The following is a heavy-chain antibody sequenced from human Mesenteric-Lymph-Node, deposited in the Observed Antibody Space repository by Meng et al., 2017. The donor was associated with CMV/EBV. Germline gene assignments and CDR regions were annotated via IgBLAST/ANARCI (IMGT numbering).Heavy chain of an antibody. J-gene: IGHJ4*02. CDR3: ARALPAATLDY. CDR2: ISSSSSYI. D-gene: IGHD2-2*01. CDR1: GFTFSSYS. Sequence: GESLKISCAASGFTFSSYSMNWVRQAPGKGLEWVSSISSSSSYIYYADSVKGRFTISRDNAKNSLYLQMNSLRAEDTAVYYCARALPAATLDYWGQGTLVTVSS. V-gene: IGHV3-21*01.